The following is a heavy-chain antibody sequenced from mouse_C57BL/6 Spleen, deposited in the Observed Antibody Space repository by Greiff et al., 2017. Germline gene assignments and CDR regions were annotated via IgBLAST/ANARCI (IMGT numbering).Heavy chain of an antibody. Sequence: QVQLQQSGAELARPGASVKMSCKASGYTFTSYTMHWVKQRPGQGLEWIGYINPSSGYTKYNQKFKDKATLTADKSSSTAYMQLSSLTSEDSAVYDCARHCTVVAEGAMEYWGQGTSVTVSS. CDR2: INPSSGYT. J-gene: IGHJ4*01. CDR3: ARHCTVVAEGAMEY. D-gene: IGHD1-1*01. CDR1: GYTFTSYT. V-gene: IGHV1-4*01.